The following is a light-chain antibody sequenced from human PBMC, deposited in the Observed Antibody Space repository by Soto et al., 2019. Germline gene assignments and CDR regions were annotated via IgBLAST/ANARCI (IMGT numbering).Light chain of an antibody. V-gene: IGLV8-61*01. Sequence: QAVVTQEPSFSVSPGRTVTLTCGLSSGSVSTSYYPSWYQQTPGQAPRTLIYNTNTRSSGVPARFSGSILGNKAALTITGAQADDESDYYCMVYMGSGVWVFGGGTKLTAL. CDR1: SGSVSTSYY. CDR2: NTN. CDR3: MVYMGSGVWV. J-gene: IGLJ3*02.